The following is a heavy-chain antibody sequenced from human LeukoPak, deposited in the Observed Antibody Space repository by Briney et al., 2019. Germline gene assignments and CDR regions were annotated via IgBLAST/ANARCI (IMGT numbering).Heavy chain of an antibody. CDR2: IYSGGST. Sequence: PGGSLRLSCAASGFTVSSNYMNWVRQAPGKGLEWVSVIYSGGSTYYADSVKGRFTISRDNSKNTVYLQMNSLRAEDTAVYYCARDGVVVTGAFDIWGQGTMVTVSS. J-gene: IGHJ3*02. D-gene: IGHD2-21*02. V-gene: IGHV3-66*01. CDR3: ARDGVVVTGAFDI. CDR1: GFTVSSNY.